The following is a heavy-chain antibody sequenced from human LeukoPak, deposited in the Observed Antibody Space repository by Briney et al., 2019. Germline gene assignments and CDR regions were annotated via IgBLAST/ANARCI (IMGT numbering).Heavy chain of an antibody. Sequence: GGSLRLSCAASGFTFSNYAIHWVRQAPGKGLEWIAVISYDGSNKYYADSVKGRFTISRDNAKNSLYLQMNSLRAEDTAVYYCARDQPDYYDSSGYYPDYWGQGTLVTVSS. CDR3: ARDQPDYYDSSGYYPDY. D-gene: IGHD3-22*01. CDR2: ISYDGSNK. J-gene: IGHJ4*02. V-gene: IGHV3-30-3*01. CDR1: GFTFSNYA.